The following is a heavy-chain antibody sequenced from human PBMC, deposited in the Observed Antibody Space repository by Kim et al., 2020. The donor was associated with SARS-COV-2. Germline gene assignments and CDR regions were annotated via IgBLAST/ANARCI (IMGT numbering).Heavy chain of an antibody. Sequence: SETLSLTCAVYGGSFSGYYWSWIRQPPGKGLEWIGEINHSGSTNYNPSLKSRVTISVDTSKNQFSLKLSSVTAADTAVYYCARAPGARAVDYWGQGTLVTVSS. J-gene: IGHJ4*02. CDR2: INHSGST. CDR3: ARAPGARAVDY. CDR1: GGSFSGYY. V-gene: IGHV4-34*01. D-gene: IGHD6-6*01.